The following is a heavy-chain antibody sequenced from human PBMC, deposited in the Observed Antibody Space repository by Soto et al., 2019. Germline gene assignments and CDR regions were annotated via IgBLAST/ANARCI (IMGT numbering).Heavy chain of an antibody. J-gene: IGHJ5*02. CDR3: ARMATSGTLNWFDP. Sequence: GASVKVSCKASGYIFGNNDISWVRQGTGQGLEWMGWMNPNSGKGGYAQKFEGRVTMTRDTSTSTAYMELSSLTSDDTAIYYCARMATSGTLNWFDPWGQGTLVTVSS. CDR2: MNPNSGKG. V-gene: IGHV1-8*01. CDR1: GYIFGNND.